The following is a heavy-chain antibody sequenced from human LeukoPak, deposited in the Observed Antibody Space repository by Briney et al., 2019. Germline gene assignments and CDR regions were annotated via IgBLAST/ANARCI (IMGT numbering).Heavy chain of an antibody. V-gene: IGHV4-39*01. D-gene: IGHD3-10*01. CDR1: GGSISSSSYY. J-gene: IGHJ4*02. CDR2: IYYSGST. CDR3: ARPYGSGSYALSY. Sequence: PSETLSLTCTVSGGSISSSSYYWGWIRQPPGKGLEWIGSIYYSGSTYYNPSLKSRVTISVDTSKNQFSLKLSSVTAADTAVYYCARPYGSGSYALSYWGQGTLVTVSS.